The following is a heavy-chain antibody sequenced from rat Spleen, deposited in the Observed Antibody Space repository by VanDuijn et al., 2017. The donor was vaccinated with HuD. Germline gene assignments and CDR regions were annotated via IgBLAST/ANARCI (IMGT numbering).Heavy chain of an antibody. CDR1: GFTFSNYW. CDR2: ITNTGTRT. J-gene: IGHJ4*01. D-gene: IGHD1-5*01. Sequence: EVQLVESGGGLVQPGDSLKLSCVASGFTFSNYWMTWIRQAPGKGLEWVASITNTGTRTYYRDSVKGRFTISRDNAKSSLYLQMNSLKSEDTATYYCARQGIGITRDYVMDAWGQGASVIVSS. CDR3: ARQGIGITRDYVMDA. V-gene: IGHV5-31*01.